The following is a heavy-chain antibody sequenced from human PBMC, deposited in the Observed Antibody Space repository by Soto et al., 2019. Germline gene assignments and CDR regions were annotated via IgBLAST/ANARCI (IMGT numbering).Heavy chain of an antibody. CDR3: TRQEDYGDYAGDYFDY. V-gene: IGHV3-49*03. Sequence: GGSLRLSCTASGFTFGDYGMSWFRQAPGKGLEWVAFIRSEAYGGTTEYAASVKGRFIISRDDSKSIAYLQMNSLKTEDTAVYYCTRQEDYGDYAGDYFDYWGQGTLVTVSS. CDR2: IRSEAYGGTT. D-gene: IGHD4-17*01. CDR1: GFTFGDYG. J-gene: IGHJ4*02.